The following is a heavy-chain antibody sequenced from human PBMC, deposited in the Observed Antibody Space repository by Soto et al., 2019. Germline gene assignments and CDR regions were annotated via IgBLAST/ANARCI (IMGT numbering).Heavy chain of an antibody. V-gene: IGHV1-45*02. Sequence: SVKVSCKASGYTFTYRYLHWVRQAPGQALEWMGWITPFNGNTNYAQKFQYRVTITRDSSMSTAYMELSSLRSEDTAMFYCARSVGSGWPDAFDIWGQGTMVTVSS. D-gene: IGHD6-19*01. J-gene: IGHJ3*02. CDR3: ARSVGSGWPDAFDI. CDR2: ITPFNGNT. CDR1: GYTFTYRY.